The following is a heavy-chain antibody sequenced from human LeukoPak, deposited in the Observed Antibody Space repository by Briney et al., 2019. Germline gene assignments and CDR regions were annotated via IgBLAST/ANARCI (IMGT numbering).Heavy chain of an antibody. CDR2: IYHSGST. J-gene: IGHJ4*02. CDR3: GGVGSVTKGGDY. V-gene: IGHV4-38-2*02. D-gene: IGHD4-11*01. Sequence: SETLSLTCTVSGGSISSYYWGWIRQPPGKGLEWIGSIYHSGSTYYNPSLKSRVTISVDTSKNQFSLKLSSVTAADTAVYYGGGVGSVTKGGDYWGQGTLVTVSS. CDR1: GGSISSYY.